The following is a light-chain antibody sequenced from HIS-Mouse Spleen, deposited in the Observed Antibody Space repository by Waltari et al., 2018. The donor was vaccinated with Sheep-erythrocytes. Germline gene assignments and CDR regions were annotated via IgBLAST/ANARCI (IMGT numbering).Light chain of an antibody. J-gene: IGLJ3*02. V-gene: IGLV3-10*01. Sequence: SYELTQPPSVSVSPGQTARITCSGDALPKKYAYWYQSKSGQAPVLVIYEDSKRPSGTPERFSGSSSGTMATLTISGAQVEDDADYYCYSTDSSGNHWVFGGGTKLTVL. CDR3: YSTDSSGNHWV. CDR2: EDS. CDR1: ALPKKY.